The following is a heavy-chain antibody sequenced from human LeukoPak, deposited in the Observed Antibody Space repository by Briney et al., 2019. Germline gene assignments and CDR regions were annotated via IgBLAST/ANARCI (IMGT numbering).Heavy chain of an antibody. D-gene: IGHD3-3*01. V-gene: IGHV3-30*02. CDR3: AKEGYDFWSGYSNYPYFDY. CDR1: GFTFSSYG. Sequence: GGSLRLSCAASGFTFSSYGMHWLRQAPGKGLELVAFIRYDGSNKYYADSVKGRFTISRDNSKNTLYLQMNSLRAEDTAVYYCAKEGYDFWSGYSNYPYFDYWGQGTLVTVSS. J-gene: IGHJ4*02. CDR2: IRYDGSNK.